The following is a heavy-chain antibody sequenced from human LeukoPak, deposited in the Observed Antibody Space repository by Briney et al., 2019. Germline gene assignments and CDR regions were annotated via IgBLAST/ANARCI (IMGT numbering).Heavy chain of an antibody. J-gene: IGHJ5*02. Sequence: PAETLSLTSSVSGGSINIHHGAGIRHPPGKGLDGIPYISHSGSTYYNSSLKSRVTISVDTSKNQFSLRLTSVTAADTAVYFCARRWANSDHYNVLDPWGQGTLVTVSS. CDR3: ARRWANSDHYNVLDP. CDR1: GGSINIHH. V-gene: IGHV4-59*11. D-gene: IGHD3-22*01. CDR2: ISHSGST.